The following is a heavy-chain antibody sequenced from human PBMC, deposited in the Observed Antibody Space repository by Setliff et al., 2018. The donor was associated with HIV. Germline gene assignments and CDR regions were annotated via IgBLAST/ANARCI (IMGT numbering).Heavy chain of an antibody. CDR1: GGSIINYY. Sequence: SQSLSLTCTVSGGSIINYYWNWIRQPAGQGLEWVGRIYTSGSTNYNPSLKGRVTMSVDTSKNQFSLRLTSVTAADTAVYFCARSSQYGNLNWFDPWGRGTLVTVSS. CDR2: IYTSGST. D-gene: IGHD6-6*01. V-gene: IGHV4-4*07. CDR3: ARSSQYGNLNWFDP. J-gene: IGHJ5*02.